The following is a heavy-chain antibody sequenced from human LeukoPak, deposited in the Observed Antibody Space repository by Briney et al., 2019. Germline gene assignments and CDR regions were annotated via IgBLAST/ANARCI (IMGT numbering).Heavy chain of an antibody. Sequence: SETLSLTCAVYGGSFSGYYWSWIRQPPGKGLEWIGEINHSGSTNYNPSLKSRVTISVDTSKNQFSLKLSSVTAADTAVYYCARRRAYYMDVWGKGTTVTISS. V-gene: IGHV4-34*01. J-gene: IGHJ6*03. CDR1: GGSFSGYY. CDR3: ARRRAYYMDV. CDR2: INHSGST.